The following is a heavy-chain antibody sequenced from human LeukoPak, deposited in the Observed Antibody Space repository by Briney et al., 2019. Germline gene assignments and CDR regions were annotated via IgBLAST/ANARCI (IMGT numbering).Heavy chain of an antibody. V-gene: IGHV3-23*01. D-gene: IGHD5-12*01. J-gene: IGHJ4*02. CDR1: GFTFSSYG. CDR2: ISGSGGST. Sequence: GGSLRLSCAASGFTFSSYGMHWVRQAPGKGLEWVSAISGSGGSTYYADSVKGRFTISRDNSKNTLYLQMNSLRAEDTAVYYCAKDGGYSGYDPYYFDYWGQGTLVTVSS. CDR3: AKDGGYSGYDPYYFDY.